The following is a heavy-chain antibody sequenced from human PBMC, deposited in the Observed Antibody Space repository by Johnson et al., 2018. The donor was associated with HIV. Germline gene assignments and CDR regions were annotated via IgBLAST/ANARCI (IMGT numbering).Heavy chain of an antibody. CDR3: ATSTASDAFDI. Sequence: QVQLVESGGGVVQPGRSLRLSCAAYGFTFSSYGMHWVRQAPGTGLEWVAVIWSDGSNKNYADSVKGRFTIARDNSKNTLYLQMNSLRAEDTAVYYCATSTASDAFDIWGQGTMVTVSS. D-gene: IGHD1-1*01. CDR2: IWSDGSNK. V-gene: IGHV3-33*01. CDR1: GFTFSSYG. J-gene: IGHJ3*02.